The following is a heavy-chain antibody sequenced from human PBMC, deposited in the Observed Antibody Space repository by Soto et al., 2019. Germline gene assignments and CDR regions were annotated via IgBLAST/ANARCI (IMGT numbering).Heavy chain of an antibody. CDR2: ISYDGSKK. J-gene: IGHJ4*02. CDR1: GFTFSSYA. V-gene: IGHV3-30-3*01. D-gene: IGHD4-17*01. CDR3: ARLSTTVVGDY. Sequence: QVQLVESGGGVVQPGRSLRLSCAASGFTFSSYAMHWVRQAPGKGLEWVAVISYDGSKKYYADSVKGRFTISRDNSKNTLYLQMNSLRAEDTAVYYCARLSTTVVGDYWGQGTLVTVSS.